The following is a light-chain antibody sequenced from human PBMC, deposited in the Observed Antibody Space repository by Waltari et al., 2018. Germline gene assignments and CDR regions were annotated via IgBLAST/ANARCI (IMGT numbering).Light chain of an antibody. J-gene: IGKJ4*01. V-gene: IGKV4-1*01. Sequence: DLVMTQSPDSLAVSLCARATINCKFRQSLLYSSHNKNFLAWYQQKPGQPPKLLIYWSSTRESGVPDRFSGSGSGTDFTLTISSLQAEDVALYYCQQYYSAPLTFGGGTKVEIK. CDR3: QQYYSAPLT. CDR1: QSLLYSSHNKNF. CDR2: WSS.